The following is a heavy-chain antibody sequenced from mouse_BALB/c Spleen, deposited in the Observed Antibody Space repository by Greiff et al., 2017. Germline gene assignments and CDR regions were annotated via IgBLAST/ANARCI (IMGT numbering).Heavy chain of an antibody. Sequence: DLVKPGASVKLSCKASGYTFTSYWINWIKQRPGQGLEWIGRIAPGSGSTYYNEMFKGKATLTVDTSSSTAYIQLSSLSSEDSAVYFCARRGSYDYGGWFAYWGQGTLVTVSA. CDR3: ARRGSYDYGGWFAY. CDR2: IAPGSGST. CDR1: GYTFTSYW. J-gene: IGHJ3*01. V-gene: IGHV1S41*01. D-gene: IGHD2-4*01.